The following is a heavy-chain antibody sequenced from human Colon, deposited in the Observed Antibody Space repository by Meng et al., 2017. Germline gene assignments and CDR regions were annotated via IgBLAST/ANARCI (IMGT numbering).Heavy chain of an antibody. CDR2: VYHRGDT. D-gene: IGHD1-1*01. J-gene: IGHJ4*02. Sequence: GWGPGWGKPSGALSLTCTVSVDSISSDIWWSWVRQPPGKGLEWIGEVYHRGDTNYNPSLKSRVVISVDRSKNQFSLNLSSVTAADTAVYYCGRDQGRQLINHWGQGTLVTVSS. V-gene: IGHV4-4*02. CDR3: GRDQGRQLINH. CDR1: VDSISSDIW.